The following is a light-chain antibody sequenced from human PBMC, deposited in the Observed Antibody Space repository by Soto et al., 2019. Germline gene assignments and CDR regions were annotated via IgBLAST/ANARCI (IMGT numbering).Light chain of an antibody. CDR3: QQRSNWPPT. V-gene: IGKV3-11*01. CDR2: DAS. CDR1: QSVSSTY. Sequence: EIVLTQSPGTLSLSPGERATLSCRASQSVSSTYLAWYQQRPGQAPRLLIYDASNRATGIPARFSGSGSGTDFTLTISSLEPEDFAVYSCQQRSNWPPTFGPGTKVDIK. J-gene: IGKJ3*01.